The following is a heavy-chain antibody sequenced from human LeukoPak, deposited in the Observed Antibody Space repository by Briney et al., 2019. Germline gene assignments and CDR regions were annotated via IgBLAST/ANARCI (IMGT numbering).Heavy chain of an antibody. V-gene: IGHV4-59*08. Sequence: KPSETLSLTCTVSGGSIGSYYWSWIRQPPGKGLECIGYIYNSGSTNYNPSLKSRASISVDTSKNQFSLKLSSVTAADTAVYYCARSAIDAFDIWGQGTMVTVSS. CDR2: IYNSGST. CDR3: ARSAIDAFDI. J-gene: IGHJ3*02. D-gene: IGHD6-25*01. CDR1: GGSIGSYY.